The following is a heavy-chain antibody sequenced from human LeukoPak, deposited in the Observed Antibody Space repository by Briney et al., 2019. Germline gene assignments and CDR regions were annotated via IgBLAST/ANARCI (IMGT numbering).Heavy chain of an antibody. Sequence: SETLSLTCTVSGGSISSSSYYWGWIRQPPGKGLEWIGYIYYSGSTNYNPSLKSRVTISVDTSKNQFSLKLSSVTAADTAVYYRARHWGEQLVYGFDYWGQGTLVTVSS. D-gene: IGHD6-13*01. CDR1: GGSISSSSYY. CDR3: ARHWGEQLVYGFDY. V-gene: IGHV4-61*05. J-gene: IGHJ4*02. CDR2: IYYSGST.